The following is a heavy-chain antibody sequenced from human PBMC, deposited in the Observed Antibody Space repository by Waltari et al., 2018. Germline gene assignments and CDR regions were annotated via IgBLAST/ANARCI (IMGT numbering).Heavy chain of an antibody. V-gene: IGHV3-48*02. CDR1: GFTFSRYT. CDR2: INGRNATL. CDR3: ARSHVWSGDPGGDY. D-gene: IGHD3-3*02. Sequence: EVQLVESGGGLVQPGGSLRLSCAASGFTFSRYTMFWVRQAPGKELGWCSTINGRNATLTCADSGRGAFTIYGDNAKNSLVLQMSSLGDEDTAVYYCARSHVWSGDPGGDYWGQGTLVTVSS. J-gene: IGHJ4*02.